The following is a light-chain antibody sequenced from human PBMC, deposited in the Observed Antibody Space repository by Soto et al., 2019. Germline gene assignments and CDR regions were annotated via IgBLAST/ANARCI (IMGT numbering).Light chain of an antibody. Sequence: EIVMTQSPLTLPVTPGEPASISCRSSQSLLYNNTYNYLDWYDQKPGQSPQLLIYFGSNRAPGVPDRFSGSGSGTDFTLKISRVEAEDVGTYYCMQALQSLTFGQGTRLEIK. CDR1: QSLLYNNTYNY. CDR2: FGS. J-gene: IGKJ5*01. CDR3: MQALQSLT. V-gene: IGKV2-28*01.